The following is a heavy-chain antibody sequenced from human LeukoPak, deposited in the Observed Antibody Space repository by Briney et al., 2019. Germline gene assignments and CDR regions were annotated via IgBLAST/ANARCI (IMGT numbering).Heavy chain of an antibody. V-gene: IGHV1-46*01. Sequence: ASVKVSCKASGYTFTGYYMHWVRQAPGQGLEWMGIINPSGGSTSYAQKFQGRVTMTRDTSTSTVYMELSSLRSEDTAVYYCARVAPSSVVATRNYYFDYWGQGTLVTVSS. CDR1: GYTFTGYY. CDR3: ARVAPSSVVATRNYYFDY. CDR2: INPSGGST. J-gene: IGHJ4*02. D-gene: IGHD5-12*01.